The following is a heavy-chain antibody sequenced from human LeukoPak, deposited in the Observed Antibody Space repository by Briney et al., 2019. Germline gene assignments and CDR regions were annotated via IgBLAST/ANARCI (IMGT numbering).Heavy chain of an antibody. CDR1: GGTFSSFA. CDR2: SIPIFGRA. V-gene: IGHV1-69*13. CDR3: ARGLTEFTIFGVASIGLHDAFDI. D-gene: IGHD3-3*01. J-gene: IGHJ3*02. Sequence: ASVKVSCKASGGTFSSFAISWVRQAPGQGLEWMGVSIPIFGRANYAQKFQGRVTITADESTSTAYMELSSLGSEDTAVYYCARGLTEFTIFGVASIGLHDAFDIWGQGTMFTVSS.